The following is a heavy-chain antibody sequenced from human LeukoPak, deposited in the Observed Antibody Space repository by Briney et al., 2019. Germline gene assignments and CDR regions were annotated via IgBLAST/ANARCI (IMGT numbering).Heavy chain of an antibody. CDR2: IYPGDSDT. Sequence: GESLKISCKGSGYSFTSYWIGWVRQMPGKGLEWMGIIYPGDSDTRYSPSFQGQVTISADKSISTAYLQWSSLKASDTAMYYCASPKTPTYYYDSSGYFDYWGQGTLVTVSS. D-gene: IGHD3-22*01. V-gene: IGHV5-51*01. J-gene: IGHJ4*02. CDR3: ASPKTPTYYYDSSGYFDY. CDR1: GYSFTSYW.